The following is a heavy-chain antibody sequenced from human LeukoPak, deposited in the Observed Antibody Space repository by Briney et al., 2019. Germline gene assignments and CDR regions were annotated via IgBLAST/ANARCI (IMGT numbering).Heavy chain of an antibody. CDR2: ICHSGNT. Sequence: SETLSLTCTVSGDSINSAIYCWGWIRQPPGKDLEWIGTICHSGNTYYNPSLKSRVTVSVDTSKSQLSLRLNSVTATDTSVYYCARYCNAGACSMFKTFDVWGQGTMVTVSS. J-gene: IGHJ3*01. D-gene: IGHD2-15*01. CDR1: GDSINSAIYC. CDR3: ARYCNAGACSMFKTFDV. V-gene: IGHV4-39*01.